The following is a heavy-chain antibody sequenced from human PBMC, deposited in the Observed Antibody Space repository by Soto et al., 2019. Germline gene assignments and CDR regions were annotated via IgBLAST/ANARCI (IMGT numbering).Heavy chain of an antibody. CDR2: IWYDGSNK. CDR1: GFTFSSYG. V-gene: IGHV3-33*01. D-gene: IGHD3-10*01. CDR3: AREEGRTMVRGVSYGMDV. J-gene: IGHJ6*02. Sequence: PGGSLRLSCAASGFTFSSYGMHWVRQAPGKGLEWVAVIWYDGSNKYYADSGKGRFTISRDNSKNTLYLQMNSLRAEYTAVYYCAREEGRTMVRGVSYGMDVWGQVTTVTVSS.